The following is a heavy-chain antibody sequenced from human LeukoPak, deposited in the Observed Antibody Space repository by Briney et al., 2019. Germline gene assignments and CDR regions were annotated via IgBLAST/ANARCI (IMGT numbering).Heavy chain of an antibody. CDR3: ARGPGYCSSTSCYPELIDY. V-gene: IGHV4-39*01. D-gene: IGHD2-2*01. J-gene: IGHJ4*02. Sequence: SETLSLTCTVSGGSISSSSYYWGWIRQPPGKGLEWIGSIYYSGSTYYNPSLKSRVTISVDTSKNQFSLKLSSVTAADTAVYYCARGPGYCSSTSCYPELIDYWGQGTLATVSS. CDR1: GGSISSSSYY. CDR2: IYYSGST.